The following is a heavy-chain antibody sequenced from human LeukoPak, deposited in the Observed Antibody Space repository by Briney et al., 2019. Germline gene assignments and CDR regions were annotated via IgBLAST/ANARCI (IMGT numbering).Heavy chain of an antibody. CDR3: AKSRTRSGWIDY. CDR1: GFTFSSYA. V-gene: IGHV3-23*01. CDR2: ISGSGGST. D-gene: IGHD6-25*01. Sequence: GASLRLSCAASGFTFSSYAMSWVRQAPGKGLEWVSAISGSGGSTYYADSVKGRFTISRDNSKNTLYLQMNSLRAEDTAVYYCAKSRTRSGWIDYRGQGTLVTVSS. J-gene: IGHJ4*02.